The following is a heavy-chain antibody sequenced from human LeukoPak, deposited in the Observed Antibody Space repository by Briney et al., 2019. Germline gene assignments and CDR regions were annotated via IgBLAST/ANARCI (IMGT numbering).Heavy chain of an antibody. J-gene: IGHJ6*03. V-gene: IGHV3-11*04. CDR2: ISSSGSTI. D-gene: IGHD3-3*01. CDR1: GFTFSDYY. CDR3: ARIITIFGVVTRAFYYMDV. Sequence: PGGSLRLSCAASGFTFSDYYMSWIRQAPGKGLEWVSYISSSGSTIYYADSVKGRFTISRDNAKNSLYLQMNSLRAEDTAVYYGARIITIFGVVTRAFYYMDVWGKGTTVTVSS.